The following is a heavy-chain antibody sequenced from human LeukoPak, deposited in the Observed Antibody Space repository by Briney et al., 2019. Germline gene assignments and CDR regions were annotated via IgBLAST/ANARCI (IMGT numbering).Heavy chain of an antibody. V-gene: IGHV3-23*01. CDR2: ISGSGTST. J-gene: IGHJ5*02. D-gene: IGHD2-21*02. CDR3: AKDGDSSSFNWFDP. Sequence: TGGSLRLSCAASGFTFSSYGMSWVRQAPGKGLEWVSTISGSGTSTNSADSVKGRFTISRDNSKNTLFLQMNRLRAEDTAVYYCAKDGDSSSFNWFDPWGQGTLVTVSS. CDR1: GFTFSSYG.